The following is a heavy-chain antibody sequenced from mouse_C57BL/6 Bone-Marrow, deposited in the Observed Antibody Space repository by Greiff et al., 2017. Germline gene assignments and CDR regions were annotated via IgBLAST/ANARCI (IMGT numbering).Heavy chain of an antibody. CDR2: IYPGSGNT. Sequence: VKLVEPGAELVRPGASVKLSCKASGYTFTDYYINWVKQRPGQGLEWIARIYPGSGNTYYNEKFKGKATLTVEKSSSTAYMQLSSLTSEDSAVYYCARSRAWFAYWGQGTLVTVSA. CDR1: GYTFTDYY. V-gene: IGHV1-76*01. J-gene: IGHJ3*01. CDR3: ARSRAWFAY.